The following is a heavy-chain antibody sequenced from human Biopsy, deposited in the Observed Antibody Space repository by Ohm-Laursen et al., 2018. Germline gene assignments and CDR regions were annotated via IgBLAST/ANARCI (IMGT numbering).Heavy chain of an antibody. J-gene: IGHJ2*01. CDR1: GESMGTYY. CDR3: AKDRRTMRVWYFDL. D-gene: IGHD4/OR15-4a*01. CDR2: IYYSGTT. V-gene: IGHV4-59*01. Sequence: SETLSLTCPVSGESMGTYYWTWIRQPPGKGLEWIASIYYSGTTNKNPSLKSRVTISVDTSKRQFYLELSSVTAEDTALYYCAKDRRTMRVWYFDLWGRGTLVTVSS.